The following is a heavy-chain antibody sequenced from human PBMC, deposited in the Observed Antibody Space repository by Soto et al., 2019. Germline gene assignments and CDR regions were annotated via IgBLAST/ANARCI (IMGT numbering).Heavy chain of an antibody. CDR3: ARYSSNWFQTEGMDV. J-gene: IGHJ6*02. D-gene: IGHD6-13*01. CDR1: GGSINTFY. CDR2: IFSSGST. V-gene: IGHV4-4*07. Sequence: SETLSLTCTVSGGSINTFYWSWVRQPAGKGLEWIGRIFSSGSTSFNPSLESRVAMSVDTSKNHFSLNLSSVTAADTAVYYCARYSSNWFQTEGMDVWGQGTTVTVSS.